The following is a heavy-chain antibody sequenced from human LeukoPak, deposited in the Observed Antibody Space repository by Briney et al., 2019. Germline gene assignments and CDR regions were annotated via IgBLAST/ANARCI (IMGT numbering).Heavy chain of an antibody. CDR2: TSTSGSTM. J-gene: IGHJ4*02. Sequence: GGSLRLSCAASGFTFSDYYMSWIRQAPGKGLEWVSYTSTSGSTMYYADSVKGRFTISRDNAKNTLYLQMNSLRAEDTAVYYCARVTTSGSHKFDNWGQGTLATVSS. V-gene: IGHV3-11*01. CDR1: GFTFSDYY. D-gene: IGHD3-10*01. CDR3: ARVTTSGSHKFDN.